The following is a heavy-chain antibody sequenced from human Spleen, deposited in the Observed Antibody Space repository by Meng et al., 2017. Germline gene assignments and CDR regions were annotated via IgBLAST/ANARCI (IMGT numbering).Heavy chain of an antibody. CDR2: IYYSGYT. Sequence: GSLRLSCTVSGYSISSGYYWSWIRQPPGKGLEWIGRIYYSGYTYYNPSLKSRVSISVDTSKNQFSLKLTSVTGADTAVYYCARSGYDSSQNYWGQGTRVT. CDR1: GYSISSGYY. V-gene: IGHV4-38-2*02. CDR3: ARSGYDSSQNY. J-gene: IGHJ4*02. D-gene: IGHD5-12*01.